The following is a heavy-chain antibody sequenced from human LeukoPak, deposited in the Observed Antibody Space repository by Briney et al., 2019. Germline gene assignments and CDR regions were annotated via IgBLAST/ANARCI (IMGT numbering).Heavy chain of an antibody. Sequence: SETLSLTCAVSGGSISSSNWWSWVRQPPGKGLEWIGEIYHSGSTNYNPSLKSRVTISVDKSKNQFSLKLSSVTAADTAVYYCAKGSGSFFNDAFDIWGQGTMVTVSS. J-gene: IGHJ3*02. CDR3: AKGSGSFFNDAFDI. V-gene: IGHV4-4*02. D-gene: IGHD3-10*01. CDR1: GGSISSSNW. CDR2: IYHSGST.